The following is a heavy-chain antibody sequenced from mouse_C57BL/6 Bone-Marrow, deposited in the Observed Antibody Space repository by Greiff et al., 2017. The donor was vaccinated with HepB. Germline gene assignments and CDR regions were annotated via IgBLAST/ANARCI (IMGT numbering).Heavy chain of an antibody. J-gene: IGHJ2*01. V-gene: IGHV7-3*01. CDR1: GFTFTDYY. Sequence: EVHLVESGGGLVQPGGSLSLSCAASGFTFTDYYMSWVRQPPGKALEWLGFIRNKANGYTTEYSASVKGRFTISRDNSQSILYLQMNALRAEDSATYYCARYSGMGYFDYWGQGTTLTVSS. CDR3: ARYSGMGYFDY. CDR2: IRNKANGYTT. D-gene: IGHD2-3*01.